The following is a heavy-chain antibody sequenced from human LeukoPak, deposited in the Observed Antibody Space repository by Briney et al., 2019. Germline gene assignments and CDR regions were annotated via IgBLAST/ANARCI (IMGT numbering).Heavy chain of an antibody. Sequence: PGGSLRLSCAASGFTFSSYSMNWVRQAPGKGLEWVSSISSSSSYIYYADSVEGRFTISRDNAKNSLYLQMNSLRAEDTAVYHCARDVSYIRPPNYYYYGMDVWGQGTTVTVSS. CDR1: GFTFSSYS. CDR3: ARDVSYIRPPNYYYYGMDV. CDR2: ISSSSSYI. V-gene: IGHV3-21*01. D-gene: IGHD1-26*01. J-gene: IGHJ6*02.